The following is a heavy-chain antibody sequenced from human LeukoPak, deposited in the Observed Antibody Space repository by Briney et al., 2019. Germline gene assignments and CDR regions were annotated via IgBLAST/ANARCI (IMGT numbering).Heavy chain of an antibody. V-gene: IGHV1-69*05. CDR3: ASGRRSGWQTDAFDI. D-gene: IGHD6-19*01. Sequence: SVKVSCKASGGTFSSYAISWVRQAPGQGLEWMGRIIPIFGTANYAQKFQGRVTITTDESTSTAYMELSSLRSEDTAVYYCASGRRSGWQTDAFDIWSQGTMVTVSS. CDR2: IIPIFGTA. J-gene: IGHJ3*02. CDR1: GGTFSSYA.